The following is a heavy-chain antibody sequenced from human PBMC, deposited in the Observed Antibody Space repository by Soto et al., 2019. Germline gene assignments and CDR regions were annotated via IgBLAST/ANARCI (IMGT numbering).Heavy chain of an antibody. CDR3: TKASASGKSHGMDV. V-gene: IGHV3-23*01. Sequence: EVQLLESGGGLVQPGGSLRLSCAASGFTFASYAMSWVRQAPGKGLECVSTISYTGIAVYADSVKGRFTISRDDSNSSLSLQMDSLRADDTAVYYCTKASASGKSHGMDVWGQGTTVTVSS. J-gene: IGHJ6*02. CDR2: ISYTGIA. D-gene: IGHD1-26*01. CDR1: GFTFASYA.